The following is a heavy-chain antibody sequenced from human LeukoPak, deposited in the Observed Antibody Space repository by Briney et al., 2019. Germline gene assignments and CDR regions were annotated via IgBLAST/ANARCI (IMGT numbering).Heavy chain of an antibody. CDR1: GYTFTSYG. Sequence: ASVKVFCKASGYTFTSYGISWVRQAPGQGLEWMGWISAYNGNTNYAQKLQGRVTMTTDTSTSTAYMELRSLRSDDTAVYYCTRRAYGSGSYRTVYGMDVWGQGTTVTVSS. CDR2: ISAYNGNT. J-gene: IGHJ6*02. D-gene: IGHD3-10*01. V-gene: IGHV1-18*01. CDR3: TRRAYGSGSYRTVYGMDV.